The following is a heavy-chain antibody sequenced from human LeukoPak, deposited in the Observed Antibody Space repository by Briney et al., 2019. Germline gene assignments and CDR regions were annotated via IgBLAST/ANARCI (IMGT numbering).Heavy chain of an antibody. V-gene: IGHV5-51*01. CDR2: IYPGDSDI. Sequence: PGESLKISCKGSGYIFTNYWIGWVRQMPGKGLEWMGIIYPGDSDITYSPSFQGQVTISADKSISTSYLQWSSLKAPDTAMYYCARIWGSYRSFDYWGQGTLVTVSS. CDR3: ARIWGSYRSFDY. J-gene: IGHJ4*02. D-gene: IGHD3-16*02. CDR1: GYIFTNYW.